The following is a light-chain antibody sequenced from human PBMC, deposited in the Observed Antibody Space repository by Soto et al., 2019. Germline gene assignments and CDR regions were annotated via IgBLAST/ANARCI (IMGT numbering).Light chain of an antibody. V-gene: IGLV3-27*01. Sequence: SYELTQPSSVSVFPGQTARITCSGDVLAKKYARWFQQNPGQAPVLVIYKDSERHSGIPERLSVSRSGTTVTLTLSGAQVKDEAAYYCYSAADNNVVSGGWTQLTVL. J-gene: IGLJ2*01. CDR3: YSAADNNVV. CDR2: KDS. CDR1: VLAKKY.